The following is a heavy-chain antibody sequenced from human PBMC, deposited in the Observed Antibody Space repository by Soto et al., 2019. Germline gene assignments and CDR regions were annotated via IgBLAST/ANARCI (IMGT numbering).Heavy chain of an antibody. CDR1: GDSVSSNSAA. CDR3: AREGRYCSSTSCYRGYYYYGMDV. Sequence: SQTLSLTCAISGDSVSSNSAAWNWIRQSPSRGLEWLGRTYYRSKWYNDYAVSVKSRITINPDTSKNQFSLQLNSVTPEDTAVYYCAREGRYCSSTSCYRGYYYYGMDVWGQGTTVTVSS. J-gene: IGHJ6*02. CDR2: TYYRSKWYN. V-gene: IGHV6-1*01. D-gene: IGHD2-2*01.